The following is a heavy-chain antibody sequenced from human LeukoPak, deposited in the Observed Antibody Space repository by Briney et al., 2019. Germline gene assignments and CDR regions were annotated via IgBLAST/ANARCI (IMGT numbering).Heavy chain of an antibody. V-gene: IGHV1-18*01. CDR1: GYTFTSYG. D-gene: IGHD2-2*01. CDR3: ARGVQYQLRGGDPFQH. Sequence: GASVKVSCKASGYTFTSYGISWVRQAPGQGLEWMGWISAYNGNTNYAQKLQGRVTMTTDTSTSTAYMELRSLRSDDTAVYYCARGVQYQLRGGDPFQHWGQGTLVTVSS. CDR2: ISAYNGNT. J-gene: IGHJ1*01.